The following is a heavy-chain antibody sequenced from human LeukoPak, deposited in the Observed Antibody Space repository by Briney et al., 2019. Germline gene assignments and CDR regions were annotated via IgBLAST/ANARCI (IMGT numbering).Heavy chain of an antibody. CDR1: GYTFTSYD. CDR2: MNPNSGNT. Sequence: ASVKVSCKASGYTFTSYDINWVRQATGQGLEWMGWMNPNSGNTGYAQKFQGRVTITRNTSISTAYMELSSLRSEDTAVYYCARSQGARITMVRGVMRWFDPWGQGTLVTVSS. CDR3: ARSQGARITMVRGVMRWFDP. V-gene: IGHV1-8*03. D-gene: IGHD3-10*01. J-gene: IGHJ5*02.